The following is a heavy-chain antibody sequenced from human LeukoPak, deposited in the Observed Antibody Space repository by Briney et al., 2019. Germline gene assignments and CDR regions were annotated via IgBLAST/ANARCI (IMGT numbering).Heavy chain of an antibody. Sequence: GGSLRLSCAASGFTFSSYGMHWVRQAPGKGLEWVAVIWYDGSNKYYADSVKGRFTISRDNSKNTLYLQMNSLRAEDTAVYYCARDLQRLVPGYYFDYWGQGTLVTVSS. CDR1: GFTFSSYG. V-gene: IGHV3-33*01. CDR2: IWYDGSNK. CDR3: ARDLQRLVPGYYFDY. J-gene: IGHJ4*02. D-gene: IGHD6-13*01.